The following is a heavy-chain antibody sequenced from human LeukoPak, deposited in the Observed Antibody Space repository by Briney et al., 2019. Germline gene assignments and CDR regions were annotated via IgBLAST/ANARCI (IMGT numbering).Heavy chain of an antibody. D-gene: IGHD4-11*01. J-gene: IGHJ4*02. V-gene: IGHV4-59*01. CDR2: IYYSGSTT. CDR3: ARHPLGSNYHFDY. Sequence: SETLSLTCTVSGGSISSYYWNWIRQPPGKGLEWIGYIYYSGSTTNYNPSLESRVTISVDTSKNYFSLKLSSVTAADTAVYYCARHPLGSNYHFDYWGQGTLVTVSS. CDR1: GGSISSYY.